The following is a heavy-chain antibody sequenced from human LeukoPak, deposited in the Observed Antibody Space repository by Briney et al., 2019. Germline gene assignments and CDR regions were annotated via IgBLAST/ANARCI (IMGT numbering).Heavy chain of an antibody. Sequence: SSETLSLTCTVSGGSISSYYWSWIRQPPGKGLEWIGYIYYSGSTNYNSSLKSRVTISVDTSKNQFSLKLSSVTAADTAVYYCASTNCSSTSCYSSLWAYWGQGTLVTVSS. CDR3: ASTNCSSTSCYSSLWAY. CDR2: IYYSGST. J-gene: IGHJ4*02. CDR1: GGSISSYY. V-gene: IGHV4-59*01. D-gene: IGHD2-2*02.